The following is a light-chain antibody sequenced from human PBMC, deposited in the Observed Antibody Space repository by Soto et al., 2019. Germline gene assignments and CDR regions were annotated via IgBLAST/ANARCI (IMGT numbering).Light chain of an antibody. Sequence: EIVLTQSPGTLSLSPGDTATLSCRASQSVYSTYLAWYQHKVGQAPRLLIYGSSTRATGIPDRFSGSGSWTDFTLTIRRLEPEEFAVYYCQQYGSSPSTFGQGTKVE. V-gene: IGKV3-20*01. J-gene: IGKJ1*01. CDR2: GSS. CDR3: QQYGSSPST. CDR1: QSVYSTY.